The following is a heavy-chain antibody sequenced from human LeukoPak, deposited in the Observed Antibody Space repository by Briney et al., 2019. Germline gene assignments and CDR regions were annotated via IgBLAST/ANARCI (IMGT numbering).Heavy chain of an antibody. J-gene: IGHJ5*02. D-gene: IGHD3-10*01. CDR3: ARVLIWFGQLQNWFDP. Sequence: SETLSLTCTVSGGSISSYYWSWIRQPPGKGLEWIGYIYYSGSTNYNPSLKSRVTISVDTSKNQFSLKLSSVTAADTAVYYCARVLIWFGQLQNWFDPWGPGTLVTASS. V-gene: IGHV4-59*12. CDR2: IYYSGST. CDR1: GGSISSYY.